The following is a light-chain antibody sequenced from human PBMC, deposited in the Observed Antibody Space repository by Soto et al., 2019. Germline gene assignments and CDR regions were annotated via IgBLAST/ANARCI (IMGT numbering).Light chain of an antibody. J-gene: IGLJ2*01. CDR2: DVN. V-gene: IGLV2-11*01. Sequence: QSVLTQPRSVSGSPGQSVTISCIGSSSDVGGYDYVSWYQQHPGKAPKLMIYDVNMRPSGVPDRFSGSKSGNTASLTISGLQAEDEADYFCCSYGGTYTYVLFGGGTKLTVL. CDR1: SSDVGGYDY. CDR3: CSYGGTYTYVL.